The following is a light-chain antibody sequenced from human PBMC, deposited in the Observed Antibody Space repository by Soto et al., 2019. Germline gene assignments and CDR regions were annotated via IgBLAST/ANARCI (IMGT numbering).Light chain of an antibody. Sequence: EIVMTQSPATLSVSPGERATLSCRASQSVRSNLAWYQQKPGQAPRLLIYVASRRATGIPDRFSGSGSGTDFTLTISRLEPEDFAIYYCQQYGSSPRTFGQGTKVDIK. J-gene: IGKJ1*01. CDR3: QQYGSSPRT. CDR2: VAS. CDR1: QSVRSN. V-gene: IGKV3-20*01.